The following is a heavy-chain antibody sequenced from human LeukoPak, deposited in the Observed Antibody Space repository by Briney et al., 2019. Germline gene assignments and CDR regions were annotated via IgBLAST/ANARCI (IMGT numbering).Heavy chain of an antibody. CDR3: ARDDMVYGMDV. D-gene: IGHD2-8*01. CDR2: ISSSSSYI. V-gene: IGHV3-21*01. CDR1: GFTFSSYS. J-gene: IGHJ6*02. Sequence: GGSLRLSCAASGFTFSSYSMNWVRQAPGKGLEWVSSISSSSSYIYYADSVKGRFTISRDNAKNSLYLQMNSLRAEDTAVYYCARDDMVYGMDVGGQGTTVTVSS.